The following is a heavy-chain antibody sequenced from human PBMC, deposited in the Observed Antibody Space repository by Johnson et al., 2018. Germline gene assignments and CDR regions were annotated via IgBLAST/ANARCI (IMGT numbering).Heavy chain of an antibody. V-gene: IGHV3-30*18. CDR2: VPFDGINE. J-gene: IGHJ6*03. D-gene: IGHD3-22*01. CDR3: AKDSGSGYSNYYYYMDG. Sequence: QVQLVQSGGGVVQSGRSLRLSCAASGFAFNTYGMHWVRQAQGTGLEWVAVVPFDGINEYYADSVKGRFTISRDNSKKTLYLQMNSLRPDDTAVYYCAKDSGSGYSNYYYYMDGWGKGTTVTVSS. CDR1: GFAFNTYG.